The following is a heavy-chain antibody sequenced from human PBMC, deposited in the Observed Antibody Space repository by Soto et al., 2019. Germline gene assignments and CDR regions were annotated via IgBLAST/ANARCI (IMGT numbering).Heavy chain of an antibody. D-gene: IGHD1-26*01. CDR1: GDSVSNNGAT. V-gene: IGHV6-1*01. CDR3: ARDPPDFNSGFDS. Sequence: SQTLSLACAICGDSVSNNGATWNWIRQSPSRGLEWLGRAYYRSRWHYDYATSVRSRITINPDTSKNQFSLQLSSVTPEDTAVYYCARDPPDFNSGFDSWGQGSLVTVSS. CDR2: AYYRSRWHY. J-gene: IGHJ4*02.